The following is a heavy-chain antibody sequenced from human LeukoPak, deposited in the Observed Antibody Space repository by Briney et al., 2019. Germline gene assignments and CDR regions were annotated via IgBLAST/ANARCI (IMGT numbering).Heavy chain of an antibody. CDR2: IRGGGATT. V-gene: IGHV3-74*01. Sequence: PGGSLRLSCAASGFTFSDYWMHWVRQAPGKGLVWVSSIRGGGATTFYADSVKGRFTISRDNTRNTLHLQMSSLRAEDTALYYCSRDPNGDYIGAFDIWGQGIMVTVSS. CDR3: SRDPNGDYIGAFDI. CDR1: GFTFSDYW. J-gene: IGHJ3*02. D-gene: IGHD2-8*01.